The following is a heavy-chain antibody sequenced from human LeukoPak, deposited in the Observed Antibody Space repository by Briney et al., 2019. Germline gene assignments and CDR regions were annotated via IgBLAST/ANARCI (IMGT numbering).Heavy chain of an antibody. D-gene: IGHD4-17*01. J-gene: IGHJ5*02. CDR3: ASYMTTVTTQGWFDP. CDR1: GYSISSGYY. V-gene: IGHV4-61*01. Sequence: SETLSLTCNVSGYSISSGYYWSWIRQPPGKGLEWIGYIYYSGSTNYNPSLKSRVTISVDTSKNQFSLKLSSVTAADTAVYYCASYMTTVTTQGWFDPWGQGTLVTVSS. CDR2: IYYSGST.